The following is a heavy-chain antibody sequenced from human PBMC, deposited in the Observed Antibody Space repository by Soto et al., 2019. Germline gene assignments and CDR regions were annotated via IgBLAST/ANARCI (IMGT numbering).Heavy chain of an antibody. J-gene: IGHJ4*02. V-gene: IGHV1-46*03. Sequence: ASVKISCKTSGYTFTNSYIYWVRQAPGQGLEWMGLINPNGGSTDYAQQFQGRVTMTRDTSTNTVYMELSSLSSEDTAVYYCARQITDGGTEYQPLAIWGQGTLVTVSS. D-gene: IGHD2-2*01. CDR2: INPNGGST. CDR3: ARQITDGGTEYQPLAI. CDR1: GYTFTNSY.